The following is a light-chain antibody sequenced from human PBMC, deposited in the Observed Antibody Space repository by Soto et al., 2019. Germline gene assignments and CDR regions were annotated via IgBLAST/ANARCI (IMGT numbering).Light chain of an antibody. CDR3: QQYGSSPALT. CDR1: QSVSSSY. V-gene: IGKV3-20*01. CDR2: GAS. Sequence: EIVLTQSPGTLSLSPGERATLSCRASQSVSSSYLAWYQQKPGQAPRLLIYGASSRATGIPDRFSGSGSGTDSTLTISRLEPEDLAVYYCQQYGSSPALTFGGGTKVEIK. J-gene: IGKJ4*01.